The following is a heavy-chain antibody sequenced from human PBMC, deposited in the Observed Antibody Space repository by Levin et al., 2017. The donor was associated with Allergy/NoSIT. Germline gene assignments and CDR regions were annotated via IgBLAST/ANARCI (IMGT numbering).Heavy chain of an antibody. CDR2: INPSGGST. CDR1: GYTFTSYY. CDR3: ARDLSWADILNYYYYGMDV. J-gene: IGHJ6*02. D-gene: IGHD2-15*01. Sequence: GESLKISCKASGYTFTSYYMHWVRQAPGQGLEWMGIINPSGGSTSYAQKFQGRVTMTRDTSTSTVYMELSSLRSEDTAVYYCARDLSWADILNYYYYGMDVWGQGTTVTVSS. V-gene: IGHV1-46*01.